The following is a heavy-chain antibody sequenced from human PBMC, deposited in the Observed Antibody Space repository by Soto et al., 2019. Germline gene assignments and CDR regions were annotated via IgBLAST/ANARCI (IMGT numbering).Heavy chain of an antibody. CDR3: AKRPRALLTFVY. V-gene: IGHV3-23*04. CDR1: GFIFSNYV. J-gene: IGHJ4*02. Sequence: EVQLVDSGGGLVPPGGTLRLSCAASGFIFSNYVMSWVRQAPGKGLEWVSSISASGGTSYYADSVKGRFTISRDNSKNTLDLQMNSLRAEDTAIYYCAKRPRALLTFVYWGQGTLVTVSS. CDR2: ISASGGTS. D-gene: IGHD1-26*01.